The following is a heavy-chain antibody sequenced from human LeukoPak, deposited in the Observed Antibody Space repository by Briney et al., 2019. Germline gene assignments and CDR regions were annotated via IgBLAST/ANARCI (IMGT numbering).Heavy chain of an antibody. CDR3: ARDSSAEYYDILTGYSYFDY. CDR1: GGSISSYY. Sequence: SETLSLTCTVAGGSISSYYWSWVRQPAGKGLEWIGRIYTSGSNNYNPSLRSRGTMSVDTSKNQFSLKLSSVTAADTAVYYCARDSSAEYYDILTGYSYFDYWGQGTLVTVSS. CDR2: IYTSGSN. D-gene: IGHD3-9*01. V-gene: IGHV4-4*07. J-gene: IGHJ4*02.